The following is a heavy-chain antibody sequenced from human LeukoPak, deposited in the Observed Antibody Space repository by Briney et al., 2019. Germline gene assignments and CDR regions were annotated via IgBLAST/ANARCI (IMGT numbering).Heavy chain of an antibody. J-gene: IGHJ4*02. CDR3: ARDRGKLRYLDL. V-gene: IGHV3-23*01. D-gene: IGHD3-9*01. Sequence: GGSLRLSCAASGFTFSSYAMNWVREAPARGLEWVSSLRGNGDKFYAVTVNGHFTISRDNSKKTLYLHMSSLRVEDTAVYYCARDRGKLRYLDLWGQGAPLTVSS. CDR1: GFTFSSYA. CDR2: LRGNGDK.